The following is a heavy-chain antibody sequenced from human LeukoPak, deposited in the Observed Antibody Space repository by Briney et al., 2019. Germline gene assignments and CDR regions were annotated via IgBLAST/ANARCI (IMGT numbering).Heavy chain of an antibody. D-gene: IGHD4-17*01. V-gene: IGHV3-21*01. CDR2: ISSSSSYI. CDR1: GFTFSSYS. CDR3: ARDDGATVTTTNVDY. Sequence: GGSLRLSCAASGFTFSSYSMNWVRQAPGKGLEWVSSISSSSSYIYYADSVKGRFTISRDNAKNSLYLQMNSLRAEDTAVYYCARDDGATVTTTNVDYWGQGTLVTASS. J-gene: IGHJ4*02.